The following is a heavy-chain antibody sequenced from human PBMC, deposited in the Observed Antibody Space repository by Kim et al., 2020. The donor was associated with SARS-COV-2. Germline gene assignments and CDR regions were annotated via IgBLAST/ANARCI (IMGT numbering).Heavy chain of an antibody. J-gene: IGHJ4*02. D-gene: IGHD3-22*01. V-gene: IGHV1-18*01. CDR3: AREHYYDSSGQFDY. Sequence: ASVKVSCKASGYTFTSYGISWVRQAPGQGLEWMGWISAYNGNTNYAQKLQGRVTMTTDTSTSTAYMELRSLRSDDTAVYYCAREHYYDSSGQFDYWGQGTLVTVSS. CDR2: ISAYNGNT. CDR1: GYTFTSYG.